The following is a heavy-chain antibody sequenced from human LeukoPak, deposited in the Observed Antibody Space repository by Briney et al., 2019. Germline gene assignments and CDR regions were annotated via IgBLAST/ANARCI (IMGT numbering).Heavy chain of an antibody. J-gene: IGHJ4*02. CDR2: ISSNGGTT. CDR1: GFTFSSYA. Sequence: GGSLRRSCSASGFTFSSYAMHWVRQAPGKGLECVSAISSNGGTTYYADSVKGRFTISRDNSKNTLYLQMSSLRAEDTAVYYCVADYSGYDYFAYWGQGTLVTVSS. V-gene: IGHV3-64D*06. D-gene: IGHD5-12*01. CDR3: VADYSGYDYFAY.